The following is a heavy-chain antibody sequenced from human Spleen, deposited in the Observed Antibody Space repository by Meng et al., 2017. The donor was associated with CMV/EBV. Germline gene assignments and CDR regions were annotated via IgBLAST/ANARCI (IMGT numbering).Heavy chain of an antibody. CDR1: GFTFSDYY. Sequence: GGSLRLSCAASGFTFSDYYMSWIRRAPGKGLEWVSYISSSGSTIYYADSVKGRFTISGDNAKNSLYLQMNSLRAEDTAVYYCARAEDIVVVPADYWGQGTLVTVSS. D-gene: IGHD2-2*01. V-gene: IGHV3-11*01. CDR2: ISSSGSTI. CDR3: ARAEDIVVVPADY. J-gene: IGHJ4*02.